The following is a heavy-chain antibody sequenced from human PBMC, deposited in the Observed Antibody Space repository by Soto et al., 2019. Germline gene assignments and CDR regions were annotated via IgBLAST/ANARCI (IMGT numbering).Heavy chain of an antibody. J-gene: IGHJ4*02. Sequence: QVQLVQSGAEVKKPGSSVKVSCKASGGTFSSHAFSWVRQAPGQGLEWMGGIIPNFGAANNAQKFQDRVSVTADESTSTVYMELSSLRSEDTALYYCARGGVRFFDWLLYGRFDSWGQGTLVNVSS. V-gene: IGHV1-69*01. CDR2: IIPNFGAA. CDR3: ARGGVRFFDWLLYGRFDS. CDR1: GGTFSSHA. D-gene: IGHD3-9*01.